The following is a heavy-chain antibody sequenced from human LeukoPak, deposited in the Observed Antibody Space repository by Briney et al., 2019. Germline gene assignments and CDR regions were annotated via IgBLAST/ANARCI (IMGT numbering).Heavy chain of an antibody. CDR2: IYHSGST. CDR3: ASWAGAAAGFTGPYDY. V-gene: IGHV4-38-2*02. CDR1: GYSISSGYY. J-gene: IGHJ4*02. Sequence: PSETLSLTCTVSGYSISSGYYWGWIRQPPGKGLEWIGSIYHSGSTYYNPSLKSRVTISVDTSKNQFSLKLSSVTAADTAVYYCASWAGAAAGFTGPYDYWGQGTLVTVSS. D-gene: IGHD6-13*01.